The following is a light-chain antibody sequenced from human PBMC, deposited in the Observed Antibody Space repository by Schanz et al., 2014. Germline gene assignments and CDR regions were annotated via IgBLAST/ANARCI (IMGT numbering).Light chain of an antibody. CDR3: SSYTSSNTGGV. Sequence: QSVLTQSPSVSGAPGQRVTISCTGSSSNIGAGYDVHWYQQLPGTAPKLLIYGNSNRPSGVPDRFSGSKSANTASLTISGLQAEDEADYYCSSYTSSNTGGVFGGGTKVTVL. CDR1: SSNIGAGYD. CDR2: GNS. V-gene: IGLV1-40*01. J-gene: IGLJ3*02.